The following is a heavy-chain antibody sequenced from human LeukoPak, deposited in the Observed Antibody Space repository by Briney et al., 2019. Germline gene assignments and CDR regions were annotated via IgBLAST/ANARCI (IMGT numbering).Heavy chain of an antibody. CDR3: ARVSGYSYGYFDY. CDR2: IYSGGST. V-gene: IGHV3-66*01. D-gene: IGHD5-18*01. Sequence: GGSLRLSCAASGFTVSSNYMSWVRQAPGKGLEWVSVIYSGGSTYYADSVKGRFTISRDNSKNTLYLQMNSPRAEDTAVYYCARVSGYSYGYFDYWGQGTLVTVSS. J-gene: IGHJ4*02. CDR1: GFTVSSNY.